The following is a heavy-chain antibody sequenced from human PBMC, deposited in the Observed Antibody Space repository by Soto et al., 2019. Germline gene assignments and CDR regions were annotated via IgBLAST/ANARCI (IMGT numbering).Heavy chain of an antibody. D-gene: IGHD3-3*02. V-gene: IGHV3-7*01. CDR3: AREPVHFWSARQYYYYMDV. CDR1: GFTFSSYW. CDR2: IKQDASEK. J-gene: IGHJ6*03. Sequence: GGSLRLSCAASGFTFSSYWMTWVRQAPGKGLEWVANIKQDASEKNYVDSVKGRFTISRENANNSLYLQMNSLRAEDTAVYYCAREPVHFWSARQYYYYMDVWGKGTTVTVSS.